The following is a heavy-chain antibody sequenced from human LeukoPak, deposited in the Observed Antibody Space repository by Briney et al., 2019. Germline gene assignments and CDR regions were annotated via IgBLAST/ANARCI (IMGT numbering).Heavy chain of an antibody. CDR1: GYTFTGYY. CDR3: ARDPHYSSGAFDI. Sequence: ASVKVSCKASGYTFTGYYMHWVRQAPGQGLEWMGWINPNSGGTNYAQKFQGRVTMTRDTSISTAYMELSRLRSDDTAVYYCARDPHYSSGAFDIWGQGTMVTVCS. CDR2: INPNSGGT. D-gene: IGHD5-18*01. V-gene: IGHV1-2*02. J-gene: IGHJ3*02.